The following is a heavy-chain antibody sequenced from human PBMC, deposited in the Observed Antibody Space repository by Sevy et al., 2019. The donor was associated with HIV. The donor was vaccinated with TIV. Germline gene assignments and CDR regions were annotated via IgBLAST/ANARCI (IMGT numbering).Heavy chain of an antibody. J-gene: IGHJ4*02. CDR2: ISSSGSTI. CDR1: GFTFSDYY. V-gene: IGHV3-11*01. Sequence: GGSLRLSCAASGFTFSDYYMSWIRQAPGKGLEWVSYISSSGSTIYYADSVKGRFTISRDNAKNSLYLQMNSLRAEDTAVYYCAGDARLRLGELSLYLFDYWGQGTLVTVSS. CDR3: AGDARLRLGELSLYLFDY. D-gene: IGHD3-16*02.